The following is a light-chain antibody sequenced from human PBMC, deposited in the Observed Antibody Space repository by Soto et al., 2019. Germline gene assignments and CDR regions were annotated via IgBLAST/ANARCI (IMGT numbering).Light chain of an antibody. CDR3: SSYTIYSTLLL. CDR1: SSDIGGYKY. V-gene: IGLV2-14*01. J-gene: IGLJ2*01. Sequence: QSVLTQPASVSGSPGQSITISCTGTSSDIGGYKYVSWYQQHPGKAPKLIIYEVTNRPSGVSDRFSGSKSGNTASLTISGLQAEDEADYYCSSYTIYSTLLLFCGGTKLTVL. CDR2: EVT.